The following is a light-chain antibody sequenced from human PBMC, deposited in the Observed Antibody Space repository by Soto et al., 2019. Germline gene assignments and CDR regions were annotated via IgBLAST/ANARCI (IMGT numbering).Light chain of an antibody. J-gene: IGLJ1*01. Sequence: QSALTQPASVSGSPGQSITISCTGTSSDVGLYDYVSWYQQHPGKAPQLMIYAVSNRPSGVSNRFSASKSGNTASLFISGLQAEDEADYYCSSYTSDSSYVLGSAKKGTV. CDR1: SSDVGLYDY. CDR2: AVS. CDR3: SSYTSDSSYV. V-gene: IGLV2-14*01.